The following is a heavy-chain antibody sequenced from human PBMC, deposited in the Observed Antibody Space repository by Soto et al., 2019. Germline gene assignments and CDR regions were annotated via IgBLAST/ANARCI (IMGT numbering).Heavy chain of an antibody. CDR3: ARDGYSHVFDY. CDR2: INPSGGST. CDR1: GYTFTSYY. J-gene: IGHJ4*02. D-gene: IGHD5-18*01. V-gene: IGHV1-46*01. Sequence: QVQLVQSGAEVKKPGASVKVSCKASGYTFTSYYMHWVRQAPGQGLEWIGIINPSGGSTSYAQKFQGRVTMTRDTSTSTVYMELSILRSEDTAVYYCARDGYSHVFDYWGQGTLVTVSS.